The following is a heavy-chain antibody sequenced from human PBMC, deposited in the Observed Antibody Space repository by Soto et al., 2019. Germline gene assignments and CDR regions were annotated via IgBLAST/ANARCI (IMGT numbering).Heavy chain of an antibody. V-gene: IGHV1-18*01. CDR1: GYTFTRYG. CDR2: INTYNGTT. Sequence: QVQLVQSGAEVKNTGASVKVSCKASGYTFTRYGIGWARQAPGQGLEWMGWINTYNGTTNYAQNVQGRVTLTTDTSTSTAYMELRSLRSNDTARYYCSMLDVYVTPSPQEVWGQGPTVSVSS. CDR3: SMLDVYVTPSPQEV. D-gene: IGHD3-16*01. J-gene: IGHJ6*02.